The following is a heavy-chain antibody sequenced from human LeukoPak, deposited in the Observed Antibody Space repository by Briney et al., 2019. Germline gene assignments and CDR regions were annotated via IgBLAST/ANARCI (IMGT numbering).Heavy chain of an antibody. Sequence: KASETLSLTCTVSGGSISSYYWSWIRQPAGKGLEWIGRIYASGNTHYNPSFKSRVAMSVDTSKNQFSLKLSSVTAADTAVYYCARTSATGATYFDYWGQGTLVTVSS. J-gene: IGHJ4*02. CDR3: ARTSATGATYFDY. CDR1: GGSISSYY. V-gene: IGHV4-4*07. CDR2: IYASGNT. D-gene: IGHD1-26*01.